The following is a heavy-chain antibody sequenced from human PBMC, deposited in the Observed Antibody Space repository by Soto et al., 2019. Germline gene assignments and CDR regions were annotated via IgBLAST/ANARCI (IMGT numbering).Heavy chain of an antibody. CDR2: ISSSGSTI. D-gene: IGHD1-26*01. CDR1: GFTFSSYE. Sequence: EVQLVESGGGLVQPGGSLRLSCAASGFTFSSYERNWVRRAPGKGLEWVSYISSSGSTIYYADSVKGRFTISRDNAKNSLYLQMNSLRAEDTAVYYCARGSSGSYRYFQHWGQGTLVTVSS. V-gene: IGHV3-48*03. J-gene: IGHJ1*01. CDR3: ARGSSGSYRYFQH.